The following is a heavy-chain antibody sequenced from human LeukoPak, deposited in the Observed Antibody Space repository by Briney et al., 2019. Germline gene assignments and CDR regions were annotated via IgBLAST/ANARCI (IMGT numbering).Heavy chain of an antibody. Sequence: SSETLSLTCTVSGVSVSSGSYYWSWIRQPPGKGLEWIGYIYYSGSTNYNPSLKSRVTISVDTSKNQFSLKLSSVTAADTAVYYCARDCSSTSCYSYYGMDVWGQGTPVTVSS. J-gene: IGHJ6*02. CDR2: IYYSGST. CDR1: GVSVSSGSYY. D-gene: IGHD2-2*01. V-gene: IGHV4-61*01. CDR3: ARDCSSTSCYSYYGMDV.